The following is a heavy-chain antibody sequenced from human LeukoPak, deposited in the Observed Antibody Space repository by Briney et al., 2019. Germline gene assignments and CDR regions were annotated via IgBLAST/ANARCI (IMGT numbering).Heavy chain of an antibody. J-gene: IGHJ5*02. CDR1: GGSFRGYY. CDR3: ARGLGITIFGVVSSFWFDP. Sequence: PSETLSLTCAVYGGSFRGYYWSWIRQPPGKGLEWIGEINHSGSTNYNPSLKSRVTISVDTSKNQFSLKLSSVTAADTAVYYCARGLGITIFGVVSSFWFDPWGQGTLVTVSS. V-gene: IGHV4-34*01. D-gene: IGHD3-3*01. CDR2: INHSGST.